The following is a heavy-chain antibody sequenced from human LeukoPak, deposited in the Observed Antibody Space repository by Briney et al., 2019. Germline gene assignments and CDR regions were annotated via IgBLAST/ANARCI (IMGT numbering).Heavy chain of an antibody. CDR3: AGDDIRFPGY. D-gene: IGHD3-16*01. CDR1: GFTFSSYG. J-gene: IGHJ4*02. CDR2: ISYDGSNK. V-gene: IGHV3-30*03. Sequence: GGSLRLSCAASGFTFSSYGMHWVRQAPGKGLEWVAVISYDGSNKYYADSVKGRFTISRDNSKNTLYLQMNSLRAEDTAVYYCAGDDIRFPGYWGQGTLVTVSS.